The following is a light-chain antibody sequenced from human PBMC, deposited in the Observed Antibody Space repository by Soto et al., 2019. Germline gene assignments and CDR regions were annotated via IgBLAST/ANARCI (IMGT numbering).Light chain of an antibody. Sequence: DIQMTQSPSSLSASVGDRVTITCRASQNINNYLNWYQQKPGKAPDLLIYAASSLQTGVPSRFSGTGSQTDFTLTISSLQPEDFATYFCQQSFSSPLSFGGGTRVEI. CDR3: QQSFSSPLS. CDR2: AAS. J-gene: IGKJ4*01. CDR1: QNINNY. V-gene: IGKV1-39*01.